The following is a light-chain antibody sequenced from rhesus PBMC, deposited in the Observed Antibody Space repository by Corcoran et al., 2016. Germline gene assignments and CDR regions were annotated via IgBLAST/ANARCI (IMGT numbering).Light chain of an antibody. V-gene: IGKV1S6*01. Sequence: DIQMTQSPSSLSASVGDKVTITCRASQGISSWLAWYQQKPGKAPKLLISKASSLESGVPSRVSGSGSGTVFTLTISSLQPEDFAVYYCLQHNRYPLTFGGGTKVELK. J-gene: IGKJ4*01. CDR1: QGISSW. CDR2: KAS. CDR3: LQHNRYPLT.